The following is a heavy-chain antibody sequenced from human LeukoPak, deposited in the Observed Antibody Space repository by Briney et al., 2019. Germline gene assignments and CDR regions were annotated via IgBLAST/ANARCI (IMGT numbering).Heavy chain of an antibody. Sequence: PGGSLRLSCAASGSTFSSYSMNWVRQAPGKGLEWVSSISSSSSYIYYADSVKGRFTISRDNAKNSLYLQMNSLRAEDTAVYYCARDRLRVAAPDAFDIWGQGTMVTVSS. V-gene: IGHV3-21*01. CDR1: GSTFSSYS. CDR2: ISSSSSYI. D-gene: IGHD6-19*01. CDR3: ARDRLRVAAPDAFDI. J-gene: IGHJ3*02.